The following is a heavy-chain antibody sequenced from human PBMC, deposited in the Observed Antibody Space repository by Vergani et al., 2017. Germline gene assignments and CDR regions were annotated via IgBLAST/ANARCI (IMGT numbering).Heavy chain of an antibody. Sequence: QVQLRESGPGLVRPSQTLSITCTVSGGSISSGSYYWSWFRQPAGKGLVWIGRFYTGGGTSYNPSLKSRVTISVDTSKNQFSLKMSSVTAADTAVYYCARDPLYSTTWPFLLLDMDVWGQGTTVTVSS. CDR3: ARDPLYSTTWPFLLLDMDV. D-gene: IGHD6-13*01. CDR2: FYTGGGT. V-gene: IGHV4-61*02. J-gene: IGHJ6*02. CDR1: GGSISSGSYY.